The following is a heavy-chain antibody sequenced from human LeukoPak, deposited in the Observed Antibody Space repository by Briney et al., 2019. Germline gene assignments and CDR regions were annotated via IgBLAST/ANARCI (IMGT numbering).Heavy chain of an antibody. CDR2: IIPIFGTA. CDR1: GGTFSSYA. CDR3: ARDTAMALARFDY. D-gene: IGHD5-18*01. J-gene: IGHJ4*02. V-gene: IGHV1-69*06. Sequence: SVKVSCKASGGTFSSYAISWVRQAPGQGLEWMGGIIPIFGTANYAQKFQGRVTITADKSTSTAYMELSSLRSEDTAVYYCARDTAMALARFDYWGQGTLVTVSS.